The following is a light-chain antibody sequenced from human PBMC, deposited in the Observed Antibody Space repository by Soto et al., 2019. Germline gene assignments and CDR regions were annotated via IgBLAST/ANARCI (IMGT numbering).Light chain of an antibody. V-gene: IGLV2-14*01. Sequence: QSVLTQPASVSASPGESITISCTGTTSDVGGYKYVSWYQQHPGKAPKLMIYQVSNRPSGVSDRFSGSKSGNTASLTISGVQAEDEADYYCSSYTSSRTYVVFGGGTKLTVL. J-gene: IGLJ2*01. CDR2: QVS. CDR1: TSDVGGYKY. CDR3: SSYTSSRTYVV.